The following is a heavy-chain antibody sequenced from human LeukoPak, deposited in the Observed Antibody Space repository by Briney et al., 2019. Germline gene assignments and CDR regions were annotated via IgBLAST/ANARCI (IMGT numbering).Heavy chain of an antibody. Sequence: GGSLRLSCAASGFTFSNAWMSWVRQAPGKGLEWVGRIKSKTDGGTTDYAAPVKGRFTISRDDSKNTLYLQMNSLKTEDTAVYYCTTSGRELLWFGELKGIDYWGQGTLVTVSS. CDR3: TTSGRELLWFGELKGIDY. CDR1: GFTFSNAW. CDR2: IKSKTDGGTT. V-gene: IGHV3-15*01. J-gene: IGHJ4*02. D-gene: IGHD3-10*01.